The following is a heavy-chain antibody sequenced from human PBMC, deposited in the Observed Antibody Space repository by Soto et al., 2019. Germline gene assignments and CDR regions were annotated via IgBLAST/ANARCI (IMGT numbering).Heavy chain of an antibody. CDR2: ISGSGGST. CDR3: AKGGAGIQLWFWYYYGMDV. D-gene: IGHD5-18*01. V-gene: IGHV3-23*01. J-gene: IGHJ6*02. Sequence: VQLLESGGGLVQPGGSLRLSCAASGFTFSSYAMSWVRQAPGKGLEWVSAISGSGGSTYYADSVKGRFTISRDNSKNTLYLQMNSLRAEDTAVYYCAKGGAGIQLWFWYYYGMDVWGQGTTVTVSS. CDR1: GFTFSSYA.